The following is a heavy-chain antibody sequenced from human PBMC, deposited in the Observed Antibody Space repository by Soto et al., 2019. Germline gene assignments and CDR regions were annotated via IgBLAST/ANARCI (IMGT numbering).Heavy chain of an antibody. J-gene: IGHJ6*02. V-gene: IGHV4-59*01. CDR1: GSSISSNF. CDR2: FYYTGST. CDR3: ARLQRTVTAYYYYYDMDV. D-gene: IGHD2-21*02. Sequence: QVQLQESGPGLVKPSETLSLTCTVSGSSISSNFWSWIRQPPRKGLEWLGNFYYTGSTNYNASLKSRVTISVDTSKNPFSLKLSSVTAADTAVYYCARLQRTVTAYYYYYDMDVWGQGTTVTVSS.